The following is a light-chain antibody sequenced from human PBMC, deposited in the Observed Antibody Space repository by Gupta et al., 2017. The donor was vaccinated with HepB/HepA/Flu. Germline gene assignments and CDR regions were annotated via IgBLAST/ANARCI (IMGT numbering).Light chain of an antibody. CDR3: SSFTSTSSLAV. Sequence: QSALTQPASVSGSPGQSITISCTGTSSDVSWYQQHPGKAPKLMIYAVSNRPARVSYRFSGSKSGDTASPTISGLQAEDEADYYCSSFTSTSSLAVFGGGTKVTVL. CDR2: AVS. V-gene: IGLV2-14*01. J-gene: IGLJ2*01. CDR1: SSDV.